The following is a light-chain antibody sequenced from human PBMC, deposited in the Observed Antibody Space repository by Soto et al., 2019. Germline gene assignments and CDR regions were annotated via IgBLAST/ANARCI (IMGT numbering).Light chain of an antibody. CDR3: SSYTVTSTRL. Sequence: QSVLTQPASVSGSPGQSITISCTGTNSDIGAYDLVSWFQQHPGKAPKVIIFDVSIRPSGVSDRFSGSKSGNTASLTISGLQAEDEADYYCSSYTVTSTRLFGTGTKVTVL. CDR2: DVS. J-gene: IGLJ1*01. CDR1: NSDIGAYDL. V-gene: IGLV2-14*03.